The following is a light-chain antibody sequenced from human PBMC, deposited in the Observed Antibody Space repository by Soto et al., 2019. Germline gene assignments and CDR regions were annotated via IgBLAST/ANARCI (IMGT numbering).Light chain of an antibody. J-gene: IGKJ3*01. CDR2: AAS. V-gene: IGKV1-39*01. CDR1: QSINRY. Sequence: DIQMTQSPSSLSASVGDRVTITCRASQSINRYINWYQQKSGKAPKLLINAASSLQSGVPSRFSGSGSGTDFTLTISNLQHEDFETYYCQQNYTTPFTLGPGTKVDIK. CDR3: QQNYTTPFT.